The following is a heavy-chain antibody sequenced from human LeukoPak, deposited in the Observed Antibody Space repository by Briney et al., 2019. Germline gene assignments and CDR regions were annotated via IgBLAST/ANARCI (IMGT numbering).Heavy chain of an antibody. CDR3: ARDRGGDLSGY. D-gene: IGHD2-21*01. J-gene: IGHJ4*02. CDR2: ISYTGTYI. CDR1: AFSLSAYN. V-gene: IGHV3-21*01. Sequence: GGSLRLSCAASAFSLSAYNMNWVRQAPGKGPEWVSSISYTGTYIYYADSVKGRFTISRDNAKNSLYLQMNSLRAEDTAVYYCARDRGGDLSGYWGQGTLVTVSS.